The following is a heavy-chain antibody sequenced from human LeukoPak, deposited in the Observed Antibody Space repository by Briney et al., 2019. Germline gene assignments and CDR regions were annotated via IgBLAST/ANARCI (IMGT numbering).Heavy chain of an antibody. V-gene: IGHV4-34*01. CDR2: INHSGST. CDR1: GGSFSGYY. CDR3: ARQSVEYSSSSHPYYYYYYYMDV. Sequence: PSETLSLTCAVYGGSFSGYYWSWIRQPPGKGLEWIGEINHSGSTNYNPSLKSRVTISVDTSKNQFSLKLSSVTAADTAVYYCARQSVEYSSSSHPYYYYYYYMDVWGKGTTVTVSS. D-gene: IGHD6-6*01. J-gene: IGHJ6*03.